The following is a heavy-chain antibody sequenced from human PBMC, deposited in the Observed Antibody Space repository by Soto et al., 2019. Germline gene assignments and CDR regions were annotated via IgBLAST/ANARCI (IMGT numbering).Heavy chain of an antibody. D-gene: IGHD1-26*01. J-gene: IGHJ4*02. CDR1: GFTFSSYG. V-gene: IGHV3-30*18. CDR2: ISYDGSNT. Sequence: QVQLVESGGGVVQPGRSLRLSCVASGFTFSSYGMHWVRQAPGKGLEWVAIISYDGSNTYYADSVKGRFPIPRDKSKNTLYRQMNSLRAEDTSVYYCAKEGGLSGSYYISSSYYFDYWGQGTLVTVSS. CDR3: AKEGGLSGSYYISSSYYFDY.